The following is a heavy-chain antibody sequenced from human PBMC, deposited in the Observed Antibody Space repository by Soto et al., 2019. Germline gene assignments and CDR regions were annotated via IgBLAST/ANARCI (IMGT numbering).Heavy chain of an antibody. Sequence: GGSLRLSCAASGFTFSSYGMHWVRQAPGKGLEWVAVISYDGSNKYYADSVKGRFTISRDNSKNTLYLQMNSLRAEDTAVYYCAKDLWSYGDRPNAFDIWGQGTMVTVSS. V-gene: IGHV3-30*18. CDR2: ISYDGSNK. D-gene: IGHD4-17*01. CDR3: AKDLWSYGDRPNAFDI. J-gene: IGHJ3*02. CDR1: GFTFSSYG.